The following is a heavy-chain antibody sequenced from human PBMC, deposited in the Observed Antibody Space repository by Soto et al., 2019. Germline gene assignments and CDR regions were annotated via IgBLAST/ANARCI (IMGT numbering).Heavy chain of an antibody. V-gene: IGHV1-2*02. J-gene: IGHJ3*02. CDR3: TRANIEYSDGLCDAFDI. CDR2: VNPKSGGT. CDR1: GYIFSDYY. Sequence: ASVKVSCKASGYIFSDYYTHWVRQAPGQGLEWMGWVNPKSGGTYFAQKFQGRVTLTRDTSISTAYMEVNRLTSDDTAVYYCTRANIEYSDGLCDAFDIWGQGTRVTV. D-gene: IGHD2-15*01.